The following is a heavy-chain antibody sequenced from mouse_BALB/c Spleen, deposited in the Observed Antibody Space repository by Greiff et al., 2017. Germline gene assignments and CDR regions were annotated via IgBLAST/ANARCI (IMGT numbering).Heavy chain of an antibody. V-gene: IGHV1-54*01. CDR1: GYAFTNYL. Sequence: QVQLQQSGAELVRPGTSVKVSCKASGYAFTNYLIEWVKQRPGQGLEWIGVINPGSGGTNYNEKFKGKATLTADKSSSTAYMQLSSLTSDDSAVYFCARRGYGNLYAMDYWGQGTSVTVSS. CDR2: INPGSGGT. CDR3: ARRGYGNLYAMDY. D-gene: IGHD2-1*01. J-gene: IGHJ4*01.